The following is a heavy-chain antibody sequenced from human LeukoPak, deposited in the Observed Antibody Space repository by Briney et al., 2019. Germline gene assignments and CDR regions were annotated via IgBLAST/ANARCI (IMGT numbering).Heavy chain of an antibody. CDR2: IYPRDSYA. D-gene: IGHD5-12*01. V-gene: IGHV5-51*01. CDR1: GYSFAFYW. Sequence: GESLKISCKGSGYSFAFYWIGWVRQMPGKGLEWMGIIYPRDSYARYSPSFQGQVTISADKSITTAYLQWSSLKASDTAIYFCARARYSASDTQGFDSWGQGTLVTVSS. CDR3: ARARYSASDTQGFDS. J-gene: IGHJ4*02.